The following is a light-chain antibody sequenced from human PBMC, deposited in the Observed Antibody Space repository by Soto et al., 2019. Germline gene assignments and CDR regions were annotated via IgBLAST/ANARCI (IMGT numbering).Light chain of an antibody. CDR2: DTS. CDR3: QPYNNWPLT. J-gene: IGKJ4*01. Sequence: EFVMRQSPSTLSVSPGECCTRSCRASQGIGDTLAWYQHKPGQTPRLLIYDTSTRATGVPTRFSGSRSGAEFTLTINSLQSEDFAVYYCQPYNNWPLTFGGGTKVDIK. CDR1: QGIGDT. V-gene: IGKV3-15*01.